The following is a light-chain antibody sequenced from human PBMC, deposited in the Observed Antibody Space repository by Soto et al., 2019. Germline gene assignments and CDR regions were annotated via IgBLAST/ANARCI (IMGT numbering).Light chain of an antibody. V-gene: IGKV1-5*01. CDR3: QQYGSSPFT. CDR1: KSISSW. CDR2: EAS. J-gene: IGKJ5*01. Sequence: DIQMTQSPSTLSASVGDRVTITCRASKSISSWLAWDQQKPGKAPKIRSVEASSLERGGPSRFSGSGSGTEVTRTISSLQPEDFAVEECQQYGSSPFTFGQGTRLEIK.